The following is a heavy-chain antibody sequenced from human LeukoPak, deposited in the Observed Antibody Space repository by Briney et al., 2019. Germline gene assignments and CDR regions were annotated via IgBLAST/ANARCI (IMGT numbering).Heavy chain of an antibody. J-gene: IGHJ4*02. CDR1: GFTFSSYS. Sequence: QSGGSLRLSCAASGFTFSSYSMNWVRQAPGKGLEGGAVIYSGGNTYYADSVAGRFNFSRDTSTNTVYLQINSLRGDDTAVYYSAREDSGYGLHLDYWGQGKLVTVSS. CDR2: IYSGGNT. CDR3: AREDSGYGLHLDY. D-gene: IGHD5-12*01. V-gene: IGHV3-66*01.